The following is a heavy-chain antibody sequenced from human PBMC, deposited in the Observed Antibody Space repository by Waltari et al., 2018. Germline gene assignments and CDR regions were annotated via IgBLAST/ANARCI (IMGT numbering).Heavy chain of an antibody. CDR2: MNPNSGNT. Sequence: QVQLVQSGAEVKKPGASVKVSCKASGYTFTSYDINWVRQATGQGLEWMGWMNPNSGNTGYAQKFQGRVTMTRNTSISTAYMELSSLRSEDTAVYYCARVGNIVVVPAANWFDPWGQGTLVTVSS. CDR1: GYTFTSYD. J-gene: IGHJ5*02. D-gene: IGHD2-2*01. CDR3: ARVGNIVVVPAANWFDP. V-gene: IGHV1-8*01.